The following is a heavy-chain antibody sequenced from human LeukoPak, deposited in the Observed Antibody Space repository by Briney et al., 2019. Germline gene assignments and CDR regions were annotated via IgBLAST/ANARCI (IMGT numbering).Heavy chain of an antibody. CDR1: GFTFTSSA. CDR3: ARVGGIVGAPDAFDI. D-gene: IGHD1-26*01. CDR2: IVVGSGNT. Sequence: SVKVSCKASGFTFTSSAMQWVRQARGQRLEWIGWIVVGSGNTNYAQKFQGRVTMTRDTSTSTVYMELSSLRSEDTAVYYCARVGGIVGAPDAFDIWGQGTMVTVSS. V-gene: IGHV1-58*02. J-gene: IGHJ3*02.